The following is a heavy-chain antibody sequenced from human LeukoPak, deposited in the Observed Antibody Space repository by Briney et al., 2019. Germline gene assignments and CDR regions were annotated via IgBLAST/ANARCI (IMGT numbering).Heavy chain of an antibody. D-gene: IGHD3-10*01. Sequence: PGGSLRLSCAASGFTFSNYAMSWVRQAPGKGLEWVSAISGSASSTYHADSVKGRFTISRDNSKNTLYLQMNSLRAEDTAVYYCAKDSPYMVRGAPDYFDYWGQGTLVTVSS. CDR3: AKDSPYMVRGAPDYFDY. CDR2: ISGSASST. V-gene: IGHV3-23*01. CDR1: GFTFSNYA. J-gene: IGHJ4*02.